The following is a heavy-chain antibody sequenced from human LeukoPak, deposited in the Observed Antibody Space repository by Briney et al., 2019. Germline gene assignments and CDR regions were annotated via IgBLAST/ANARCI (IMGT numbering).Heavy chain of an antibody. J-gene: IGHJ5*02. D-gene: IGHD2-2*01. Sequence: SVKVSCKASGGTFSSYAISWVRQAPGQGLEWMGRIIPILGIANYAQKFQGRVTITADKSTSTAYMELRSLRSDDTAVYYCARGRIGYCSSTSCLTGGFDPWGQGTLVTVSS. V-gene: IGHV1-69*04. CDR1: GGTFSSYA. CDR3: ARGRIGYCSSTSCLTGGFDP. CDR2: IIPILGIA.